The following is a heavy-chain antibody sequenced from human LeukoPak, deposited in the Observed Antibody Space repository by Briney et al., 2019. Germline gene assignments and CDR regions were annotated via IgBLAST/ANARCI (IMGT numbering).Heavy chain of an antibody. CDR2: IKQDGGEK. V-gene: IGHV3-7*01. D-gene: IGHD3-10*01. Sequence: GGSLRLSCAASGFTFSNYGMNWVRQAPGKGLEWVANIKQDGGEKSYVDSVKGRFTISRDNAKNSLHLQMNSLRAEDTAVYYCARDRGGSVSHGFDAFDIWGQGTMVTVSS. CDR3: ARDRGGSVSHGFDAFDI. J-gene: IGHJ3*02. CDR1: GFTFSNYG.